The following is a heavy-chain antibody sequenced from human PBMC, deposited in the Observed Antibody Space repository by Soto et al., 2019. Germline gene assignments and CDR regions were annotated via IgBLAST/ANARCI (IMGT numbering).Heavy chain of an antibody. CDR1: GYSFTSYW. D-gene: IGHD2-15*01. V-gene: IGHV5-51*01. CDR2: IYPGDSDT. CDR3: ARHENGRGYCSGGSCYVPYYYYYYMDV. J-gene: IGHJ6*03. Sequence: PGESLKISCKGSGYSFTSYWIGWARQMPGKGLEWMGIIYPGDSDTRYSPSFQGQVTISADKSISTAYLQWSSLKASDTAMYYCARHENGRGYCSGGSCYVPYYYYYYMDVWGKGTTVTVSS.